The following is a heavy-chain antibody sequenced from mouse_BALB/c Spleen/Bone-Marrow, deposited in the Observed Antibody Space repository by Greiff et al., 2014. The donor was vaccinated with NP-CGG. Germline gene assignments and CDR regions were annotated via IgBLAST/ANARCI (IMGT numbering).Heavy chain of an antibody. CDR3: ARHESYGNYLYFDV. J-gene: IGHJ1*01. CDR1: GYTFTEYI. V-gene: IGHV1-62-2*01. Sequence: VKLQESGAGLVKPGALVKLSCKASGYTFTEYIIHWVKQRSGQGLEWIGWFYPGSGSIKYNEKFKDKATLTADKSSSTVYMELSRLTSEDSAVYFCARHESYGNYLYFDVWGAGTTVTVSS. D-gene: IGHD2-10*02. CDR2: FYPGSGSI.